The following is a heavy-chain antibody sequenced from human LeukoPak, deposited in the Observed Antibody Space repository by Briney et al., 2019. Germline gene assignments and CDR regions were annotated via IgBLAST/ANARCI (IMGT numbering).Heavy chain of an antibody. V-gene: IGHV1-2*02. Sequence: ASVKVSCKASGYTFTSYAMNWVRQAPGQGLEWMGWINPDGDVTKSAQKFQGRVTMTSDKSINTVYMELSGLTSDDTAFYYCARGPNHYYYMDFWGKGTTVSVSS. CDR3: ARGPNHYYYMDF. CDR2: INPDGDVT. D-gene: IGHD2-8*01. J-gene: IGHJ6*03. CDR1: GYTFTSYA.